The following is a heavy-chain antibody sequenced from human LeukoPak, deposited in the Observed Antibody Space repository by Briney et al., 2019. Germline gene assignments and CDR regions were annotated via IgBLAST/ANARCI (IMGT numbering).Heavy chain of an antibody. J-gene: IGHJ4*02. CDR1: GFTFNTYW. CDR3: ARIEDRGAAFDS. CDR2: INTDGRTT. V-gene: IGHV3-74*01. D-gene: IGHD3-22*01. Sequence: PGGSLRLSCAASGFTFNTYWMHWVRQAPGEGLVWVSRINTDGRTTSYADSVKGRLTISRDNAKNMLYLQMNSLRAEDTAMYYCARIEDRGAAFDSWGQGTLVTVSS.